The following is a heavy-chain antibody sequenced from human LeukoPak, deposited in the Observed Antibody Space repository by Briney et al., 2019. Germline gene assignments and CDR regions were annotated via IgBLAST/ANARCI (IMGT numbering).Heavy chain of an antibody. V-gene: IGHV3-21*01. CDR2: ISSSSSYI. D-gene: IGHD5-24*01. CDR1: GFTFSSYS. Sequence: GGSLRLSCAASGFTFSSYSMSWVRQAPGKGLEWVSSISSSSSYIYYADSVKGRFTISRDNAKNSLYLQMNSLRAEDTAVYYCARDFRDGMDVWGQGTTVTVSS. J-gene: IGHJ6*02. CDR3: ARDFRDGMDV.